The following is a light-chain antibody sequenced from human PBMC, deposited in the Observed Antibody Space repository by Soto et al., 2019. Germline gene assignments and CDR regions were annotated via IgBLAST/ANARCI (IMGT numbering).Light chain of an antibody. V-gene: IGKV3-15*01. Sequence: EIVMTQSPATLSASPGERATLSCRASQTISTNLAWYQQKPGQSPRLLIYGASTRATGIPARFSGTGSGTEFTLTISSLQPEDFAVYYCQHYNNWLGAFGGGTAVEIK. CDR3: QHYNNWLGA. J-gene: IGKJ4*01. CDR2: GAS. CDR1: QTISTN.